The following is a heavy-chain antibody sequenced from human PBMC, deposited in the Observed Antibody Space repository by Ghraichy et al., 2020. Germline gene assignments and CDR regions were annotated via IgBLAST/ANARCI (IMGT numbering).Heavy chain of an antibody. CDR2: IYYSGST. D-gene: IGHD5-24*01. V-gene: IGHV4-61*01. CDR3: AREMATITGAFDI. J-gene: IGHJ3*02. CDR1: GGSVSSGSYY. Sequence: SETLSLTCTVSGGSVSSGSYYWSWIRQPPGKGLEWIGYIYYSGSTNYNPSLKSRVTISVDTSKNQFSLKLSSVTAADTAVYYCAREMATITGAFDIWGQGTMVTVSS.